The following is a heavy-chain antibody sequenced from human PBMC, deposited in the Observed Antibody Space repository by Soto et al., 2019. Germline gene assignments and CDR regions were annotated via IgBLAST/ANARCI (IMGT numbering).Heavy chain of an antibody. V-gene: IGHV3-30-3*01. CDR3: ARDSGPYSSGWYYFDY. CDR2: ISYDGSNK. J-gene: IGHJ4*02. Sequence: QPGGSLSLSCAASGFTFSSYAMHWVRQAPGKGLEWVAVISYDGSNKYYADSVKGRFTISRDNSKNTLYLQMNSLRAEDTAVYYCARDSGPYSSGWYYFDYWGQGTLVTVSS. CDR1: GFTFSSYA. D-gene: IGHD6-19*01.